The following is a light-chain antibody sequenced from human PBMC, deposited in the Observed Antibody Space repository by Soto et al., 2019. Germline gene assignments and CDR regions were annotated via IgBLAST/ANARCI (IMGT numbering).Light chain of an antibody. V-gene: IGKV1-5*01. CDR1: QSISSW. Sequence: DIQMTQSPSTLSTSVRDRVTITCRASQSISSWLAWYQQKPGKAPKLLIYDASSLESGVPSRFSGSGSGPEFTLTISSLHPDDFATYYCQQYNSYPWTFGQGTRVELK. CDR2: DAS. CDR3: QQYNSYPWT. J-gene: IGKJ1*01.